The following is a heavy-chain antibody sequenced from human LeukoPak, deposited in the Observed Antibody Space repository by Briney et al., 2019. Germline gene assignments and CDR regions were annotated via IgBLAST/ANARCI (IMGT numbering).Heavy chain of an antibody. V-gene: IGHV4-59*11. D-gene: IGHD4-11*01. J-gene: IGHJ3*02. CDR2: IYYSGST. Sequence: PSETLSLTCTVSGGSISSHYWSWIRQPPGKGLEWIGYIYYSGSTNYDPSLKSRVTISVDTSKNQFSLKLSSVTAADTAVYYCGAWRYDYSNSGAFDIWGQGTMVTVSS. CDR1: GGSISSHY. CDR3: GAWRYDYSNSGAFDI.